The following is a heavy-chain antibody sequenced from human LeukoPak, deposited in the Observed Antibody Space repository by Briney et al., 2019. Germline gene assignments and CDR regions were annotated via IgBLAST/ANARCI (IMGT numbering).Heavy chain of an antibody. CDR1: GYTFTSCY. J-gene: IGHJ6*02. D-gene: IGHD4-17*01. V-gene: IGHV1-46*01. CDR2: INPSGGST. CDR3: ARCGVYGDYYYYYGMDV. Sequence: ASVKVSCKASGYTFTSCYMHWVRQAPGQGLEWMGIINPSGGSTSYAQKFQGRVTMTRDTSTSTVYMELSSLRSEDTAVYYCARCGVYGDYYYYYGMDVWGQGTTVTVSS.